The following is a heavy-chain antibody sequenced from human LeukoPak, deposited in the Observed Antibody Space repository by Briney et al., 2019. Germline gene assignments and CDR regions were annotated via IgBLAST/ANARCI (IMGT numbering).Heavy chain of an antibody. V-gene: IGHV4-38-2*02. CDR3: ARQPSIAAAGKEGFDP. Sequence: SETLSLTCTVSGYSISSGYYWGWIRQPPGKGLEWIGSIYYSGSTYYNPSLKSRVTISVDTSKNQFSLKLSSVTAADTAVYYCARQPSIAAAGKEGFDPWGQGTLVTVSS. CDR2: IYYSGST. J-gene: IGHJ5*02. D-gene: IGHD6-13*01. CDR1: GYSISSGYY.